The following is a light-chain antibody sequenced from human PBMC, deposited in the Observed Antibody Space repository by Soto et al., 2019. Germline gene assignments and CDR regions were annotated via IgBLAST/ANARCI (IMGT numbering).Light chain of an antibody. J-gene: IGLJ2*01. Sequence: QSALTQPPSASGSPGQSVTISCTGTSSDVGDYKYVSWYQQHPGKAPKLMIYEVDKRPSGVPDRFSGPKSGNTASLAVSGLQAEDEADYFCSSYAGSNVIFGGGTKLTVL. CDR1: SSDVGDYKY. CDR3: SSYAGSNVI. CDR2: EVD. V-gene: IGLV2-8*01.